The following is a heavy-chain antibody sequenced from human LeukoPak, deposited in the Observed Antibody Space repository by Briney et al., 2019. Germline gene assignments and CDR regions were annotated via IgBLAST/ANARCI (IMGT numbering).Heavy chain of an antibody. CDR1: GFTFSSYS. V-gene: IGHV3-21*04. J-gene: IGHJ4*02. D-gene: IGHD2/OR15-2a*01. Sequence: GGSLRLSCAASGFTFSSYSMNWVRQAPGKGLEWVSSISSSSSYIYYADSVKGRFTISRDNAKNSLYLQMNSLRTEDTAFYYCVRAAAPTLYYFDYWGQGTLVTVSS. CDR3: VRAAAPTLYYFDY. CDR2: ISSSSSYI.